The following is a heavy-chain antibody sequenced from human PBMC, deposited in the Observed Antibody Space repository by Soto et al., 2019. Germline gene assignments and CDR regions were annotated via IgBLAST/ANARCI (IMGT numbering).Heavy chain of an antibody. CDR1: GFTFSYYS. CDR2: ISGSSTYI. CDR3: ARGDGTGLYNSGWSPRY. D-gene: IGHD6-19*01. V-gene: IGHV3-21*04. Sequence: EVKLVASGGGLVKPGDTLRVSCAASGFTFSYYSLHWLRQAPGKGLEWVSSISGSSTYIYYADRVKGRFTISRDNAKNSLYLRMDSLRDEDTAVYYCARGDGTGLYNSGWSPRYWGQGTLVSVSS. J-gene: IGHJ4*02.